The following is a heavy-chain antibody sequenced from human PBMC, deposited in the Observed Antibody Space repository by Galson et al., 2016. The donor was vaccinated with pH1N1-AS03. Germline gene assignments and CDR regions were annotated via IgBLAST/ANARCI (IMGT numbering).Heavy chain of an antibody. Sequence: SLRLSCAASGFTFSSYGMNWVRQPPGKGLEWVSAISDSGDNTYYAGSVKGRFSISRDNSKNTLFLQVNSLRPEDTAVYYCASVTSAWPTVGAFGIWGQGTVVTVSS. CDR1: GFTFSSYG. CDR3: ASVTSAWPTVGAFGI. J-gene: IGHJ3*02. V-gene: IGHV3-23*01. CDR2: ISDSGDNT. D-gene: IGHD4-23*01.